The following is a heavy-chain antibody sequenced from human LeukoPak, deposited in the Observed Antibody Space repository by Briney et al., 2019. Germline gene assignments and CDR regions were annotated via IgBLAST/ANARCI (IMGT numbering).Heavy chain of an antibody. Sequence: MSGGSLRLSCAASGFTFSSYSMNWVRQAPGKGLEWVSSISSSSSYIYYADSVKGRFTISRDNAKNSLYLQMNSLRAEDTAVYYCARSYGAQYYFDYWGQGTLVTVSA. V-gene: IGHV3-21*01. CDR2: ISSSSSYI. J-gene: IGHJ4*02. CDR1: GFTFSSYS. D-gene: IGHD4-17*01. CDR3: ARSYGAQYYFDY.